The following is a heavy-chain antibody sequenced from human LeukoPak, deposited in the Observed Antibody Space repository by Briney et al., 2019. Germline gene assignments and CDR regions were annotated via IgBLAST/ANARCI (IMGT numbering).Heavy chain of an antibody. CDR3: ALQQPGYCSGGSCYRDY. CDR2: IYYSGST. CDR1: GGSISSYY. Sequence: SETLSLTCTVSGGSISSYYWSWIRQPPGKGLEWIGYIYYSGSTNYNPSLKSRVTISVDTSKNQFSLKPSSVTAADTAVYYCALQQPGYCSGGSCYRDYWGQGTLVTVSS. J-gene: IGHJ4*02. D-gene: IGHD2-15*01. V-gene: IGHV4-59*01.